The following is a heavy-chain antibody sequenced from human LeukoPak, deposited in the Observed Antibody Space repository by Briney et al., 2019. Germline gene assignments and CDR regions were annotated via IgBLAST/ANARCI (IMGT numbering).Heavy chain of an antibody. CDR3: AREPRYCSSTSCYHFDY. J-gene: IGHJ4*02. CDR1: GGSISSGGYY. Sequence: SETLSLTCTVSGGSISSGGYYWSWIRQHPGKGLEWIGYIYYSGSTYYNPSLKSRVTISVDTSKNQFSLKLSSVTAADTAVYYCAREPRYCSSTSCYHFDYWGQGTLVTVSS. D-gene: IGHD2-2*01. CDR2: IYYSGST. V-gene: IGHV4-31*03.